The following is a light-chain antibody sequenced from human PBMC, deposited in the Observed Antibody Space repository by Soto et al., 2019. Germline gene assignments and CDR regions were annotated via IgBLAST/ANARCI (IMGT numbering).Light chain of an antibody. J-gene: IGKJ1*01. CDR1: QSISNH. CDR2: AAS. CDR3: QQSYSIPPT. Sequence: DIQITQYTSSLSASVEDRVIITFRASQSISNHLNWYQQKPGKAPKLLIFAASSLQSGVPSRFSGSRSGPDFTLTISSLQPEDFATYYCQQSYSIPPTFGQGTKVDIK. V-gene: IGKV1-39*01.